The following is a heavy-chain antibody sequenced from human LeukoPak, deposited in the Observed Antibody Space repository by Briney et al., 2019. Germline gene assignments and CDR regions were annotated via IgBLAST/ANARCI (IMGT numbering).Heavy chain of an antibody. Sequence: GGSLRLSCAASGFTFSSYSMNWVRQAPGKGLEWVSSISSSSSYIYYADSVKGRYTISRDNAKNSLYLQMNGLRAEDTAVYYCARGNSGYDFHFDYWGQGTLVTVSS. D-gene: IGHD5-12*01. CDR2: ISSSSSYI. CDR1: GFTFSSYS. CDR3: ARGNSGYDFHFDY. V-gene: IGHV3-21*01. J-gene: IGHJ4*02.